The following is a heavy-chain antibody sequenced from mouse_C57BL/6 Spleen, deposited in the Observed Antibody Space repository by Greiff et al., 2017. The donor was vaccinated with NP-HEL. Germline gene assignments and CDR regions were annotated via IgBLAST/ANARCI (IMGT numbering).Heavy chain of an antibody. CDR2: IYPGDGDT. CDR3: AKVYYGNYFYAMDY. J-gene: IGHJ4*01. CDR1: GYAFSSSW. Sequence: VQLQQSGPELVKPGASVKISCKASGYAFSSSWMNWVKQRPGKGLEWIGRIYPGDGDTNYTGKFKGKATLTADKSSSTAYMQLSSLTSEDSAVYFCAKVYYGNYFYAMDYWGQGTSVTVSS. D-gene: IGHD2-1*01. V-gene: IGHV1-82*01.